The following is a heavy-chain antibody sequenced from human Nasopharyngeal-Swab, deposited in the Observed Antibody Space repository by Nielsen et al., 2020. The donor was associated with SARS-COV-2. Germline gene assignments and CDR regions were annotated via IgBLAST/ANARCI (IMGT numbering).Heavy chain of an antibody. V-gene: IGHV3-11*04. CDR2: ISSSGSTI. D-gene: IGHD3-10*01. J-gene: IGHJ4*02. CDR1: GLTFSDYY. CDR3: ARDADYYGSGSYLGY. Sequence: GESLKISCAASGLTFSDYYKSWNRQAPGKGLEWVSYISSSGSTIYYADSVKGRFTISRDNAKNSLYPQMNSLRAEDTAVYYCARDADYYGSGSYLGYWGQGTLVTVSS.